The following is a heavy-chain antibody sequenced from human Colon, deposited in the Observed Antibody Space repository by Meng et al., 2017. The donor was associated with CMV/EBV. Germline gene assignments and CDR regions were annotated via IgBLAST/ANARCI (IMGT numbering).Heavy chain of an antibody. D-gene: IGHD3-3*01. J-gene: IGHJ4*02. CDR2: INQDGSKR. CDR3: ARNDFWSGYYPALSDY. V-gene: IGHV3-7*01. CDR1: GFSFSFFW. Sequence: GGSLRLSCAASGFSFSFFWMSWVRQAPGKGLEWVANINQDGSKRFYVDSVKGRFTISRDNAKNSLYLQMSSLRAEDTAVYYCARNDFWSGYYPALSDYWGQRTLVTVSS.